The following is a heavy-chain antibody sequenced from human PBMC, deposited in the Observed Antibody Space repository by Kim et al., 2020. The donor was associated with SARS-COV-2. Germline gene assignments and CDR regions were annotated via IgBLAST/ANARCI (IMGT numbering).Heavy chain of an antibody. Sequence: SETLSLTCTVSGGSISSGSYYWSWIRQPAGKGLEWIGRIYTSGSTNYNPSLKSRVTISVDTSKNQFSLKLSSVTAADTAVYYCARDRSYYYDSSGYYSGMDVWGQGTTVTVSS. V-gene: IGHV4-61*02. CDR1: GGSISSGSYY. CDR3: ARDRSYYYDSSGYYSGMDV. CDR2: IYTSGST. D-gene: IGHD3-22*01. J-gene: IGHJ6*02.